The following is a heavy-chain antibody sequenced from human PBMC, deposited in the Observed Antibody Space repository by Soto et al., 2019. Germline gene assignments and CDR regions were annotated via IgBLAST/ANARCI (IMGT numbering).Heavy chain of an antibody. Sequence: EVQLVESGGGLVQPGRSLRLSCAASGFTFDDYAMHWVRQAPGKGLEWVSGISWNSGSIGYADSVKGRFTISRDNAKNSLYLQMNSLRAEDTALYYCAKDFGGGYEAPGGYWGQGTLVTVSS. J-gene: IGHJ4*02. D-gene: IGHD5-12*01. V-gene: IGHV3-9*01. CDR3: AKDFGGGYEAPGGY. CDR1: GFTFDDYA. CDR2: ISWNSGSI.